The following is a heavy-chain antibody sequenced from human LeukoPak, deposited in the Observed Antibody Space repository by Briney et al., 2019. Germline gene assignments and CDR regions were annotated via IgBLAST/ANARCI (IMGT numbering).Heavy chain of an antibody. D-gene: IGHD2-2*01. CDR2: INPNSGGT. CDR1: GYTFTGYY. Sequence: ASVKVSCKASGYTFTGYYMHWVRQAPGQGLEWMGRINPNSGGTNYAQKFQGRVTMTRDTSISTAYMELSRLRSDDTAVYYCASEEVVVPAAIWEYYYYGMDVWGQGTTVTVSS. V-gene: IGHV1-2*06. CDR3: ASEEVVVPAAIWEYYYYGMDV. J-gene: IGHJ6*02.